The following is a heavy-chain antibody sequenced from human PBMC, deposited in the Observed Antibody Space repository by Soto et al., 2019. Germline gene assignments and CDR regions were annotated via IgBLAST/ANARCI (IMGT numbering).Heavy chain of an antibody. CDR2: IIPILGIA. V-gene: IGHV1-69*02. D-gene: IGHD3-10*01. Sequence: SVKVSCKASGGTFSSYTISWVRQAPGQGLEWMGMIIPILGIANYAQKFQGRVTITADKSTSTAYMELSSLRSEDTAVYYCAREAVTYCYGSGSYSFDPWGQGTLVTVSS. CDR1: GGTFSSYT. J-gene: IGHJ5*02. CDR3: AREAVTYCYGSGSYSFDP.